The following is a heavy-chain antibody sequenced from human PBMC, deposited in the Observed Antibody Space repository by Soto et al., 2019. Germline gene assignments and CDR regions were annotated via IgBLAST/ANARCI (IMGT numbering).Heavy chain of an antibody. CDR1: GYIFFIYW. J-gene: IGHJ5*02. V-gene: IGHV5-51*01. CDR3: ARPEIPTRSNDYDYPFDL. Sequence: GESLKISCKASGYIFFIYWIGWLRQTPGKGLEWMGIIYPGDSDTRYNPSFQGQVTISVDKSTSTAYLEWNSLKASDTDIYYCARPEIPTRSNDYDYPFDLWGQGTLVTVSS. D-gene: IGHD3-22*01. CDR2: IYPGDSDT.